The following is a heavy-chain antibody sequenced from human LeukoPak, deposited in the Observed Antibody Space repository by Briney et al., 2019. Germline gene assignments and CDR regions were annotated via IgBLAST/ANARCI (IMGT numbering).Heavy chain of an antibody. CDR1: GYTFASNY. CDR2: IYPRDGST. V-gene: IGHV1-46*01. Sequence: GASVKVSCKASGYTFASNYIHWVRQAPGQGLEWMGMIYPRDGSTSYAQKFQGRVTVTRDTSTSTVHMELSGLRSEDTAVYYCAREGDGYKNFDYWGQGTLVTVSS. J-gene: IGHJ4*02. CDR3: AREGDGYKNFDY. D-gene: IGHD5-24*01.